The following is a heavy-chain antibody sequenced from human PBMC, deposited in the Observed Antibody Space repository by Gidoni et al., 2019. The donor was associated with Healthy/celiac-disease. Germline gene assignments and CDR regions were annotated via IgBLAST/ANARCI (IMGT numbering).Heavy chain of an antibody. CDR2: IYYSGRT. D-gene: IGHD3-10*01. J-gene: IGHJ4*02. CDR1: GGSISRYY. CDR3: ARESEPYYYGSGSYSQYFDY. Sequence: QVQLQESGPGLVKPSETLSLTCTVSGGSISRYYWSWLRQPPGKGLEWIGYIYYSGRTNYNPSLKSRVTISVDTSKNQFSLKLSSVTAADTAVYYCARESEPYYYGSGSYSQYFDYWGQGTLVTVSS. V-gene: IGHV4-59*01.